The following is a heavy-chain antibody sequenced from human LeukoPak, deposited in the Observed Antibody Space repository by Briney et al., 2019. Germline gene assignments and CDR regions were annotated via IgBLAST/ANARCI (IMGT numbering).Heavy chain of an antibody. J-gene: IGHJ5*02. D-gene: IGHD2-2*01. CDR3: ARDRCSSTSCYPNWFDP. Sequence: WASVKVSCKASGYTFTSYGISWVRQAPGQGLEWMGWISAYNGNTNYAQKLQGRVTMTTDTSTSTAYMELRSLRSDDTAVYYCARDRCSSTSCYPNWFDPWGQGTLVTVSS. CDR1: GYTFTSYG. V-gene: IGHV1-18*01. CDR2: ISAYNGNT.